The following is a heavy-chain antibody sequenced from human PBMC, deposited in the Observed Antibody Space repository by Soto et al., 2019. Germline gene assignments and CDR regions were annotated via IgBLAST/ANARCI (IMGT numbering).Heavy chain of an antibody. Sequence: QLQLQESGSGLVKPAQTLSLTCAVSVGSIRSGGYSWRWIRQPPGKGLEWIGYSYHSGSTYYNPSLKSRVTISVDRSKNQFSLKMSSVTASDTAVEYCASYGDYVGCFDYWGQGTLVTVSS. J-gene: IGHJ4*02. V-gene: IGHV4-30-2*01. CDR3: ASYGDYVGCFDY. CDR1: VGSIRSGGYS. CDR2: SYHSGST. D-gene: IGHD4-17*01.